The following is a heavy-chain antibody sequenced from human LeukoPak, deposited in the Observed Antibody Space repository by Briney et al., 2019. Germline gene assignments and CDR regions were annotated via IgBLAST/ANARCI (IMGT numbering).Heavy chain of an antibody. Sequence: PGGSLRLSCAASGFTFSSYDMHWVRQATGKGLEWVSGIDTAGDTYYPGSVKGRFTISRENAKNSLYLQVNSLRVEDTAVYYCTRDGTVVRGLPRRAWTFYGMDVWGQGTTVTVSS. CDR1: GFTFSSYD. CDR3: TRDGTVVRGLPRRAWTFYGMDV. CDR2: IDTAGDT. D-gene: IGHD3-10*01. J-gene: IGHJ6*02. V-gene: IGHV3-13*01.